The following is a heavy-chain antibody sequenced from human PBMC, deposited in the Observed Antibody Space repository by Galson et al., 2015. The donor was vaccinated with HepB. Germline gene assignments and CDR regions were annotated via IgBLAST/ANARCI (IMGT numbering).Heavy chain of an antibody. CDR1: GFTFSNFA. V-gene: IGHV3-23*01. CDR2: ISGSGGRT. CDR3: AKVQSVWFGDFAGGAGFFDY. J-gene: IGHJ4*02. D-gene: IGHD3-10*01. Sequence: SLRLSCAASGFTFSNFAMNWVRQAPGQGLEWVSGISGSGGRTYYADSVKGRFTVSRDNSKNTSYLKMNTLRAVDTALYYCAKVQSVWFGDFAGGAGFFDYWGQGTLVTVSS.